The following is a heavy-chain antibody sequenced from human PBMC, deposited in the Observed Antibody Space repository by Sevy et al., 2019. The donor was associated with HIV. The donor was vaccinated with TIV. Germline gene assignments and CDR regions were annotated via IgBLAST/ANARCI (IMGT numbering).Heavy chain of an antibody. CDR2: IHGGDDTT. Sequence: QLGGSLRLSCAASGFGLNGNAMSWVRQAPGKGLEWVAAIHGGDDTTHYGDSVKGRFTISRDSFKNILYLQMDSLRVEDTAVYYCAKDILGWAFDYWGHGTLVTVSS. J-gene: IGHJ4*01. V-gene: IGHV3-23*01. D-gene: IGHD3-3*01. CDR1: GFGLNGNA. CDR3: AKDILGWAFDY.